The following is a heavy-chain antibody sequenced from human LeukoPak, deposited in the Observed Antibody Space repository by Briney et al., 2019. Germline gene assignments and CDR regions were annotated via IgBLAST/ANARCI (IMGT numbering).Heavy chain of an antibody. J-gene: IGHJ4*02. CDR1: GFTFSSYA. CDR2: ISYDGSNK. V-gene: IGHV3-30*04. Sequence: GGSLRLSCAASGFTFSSYAMSWVRQAPGKGLEGVAVISYDGSNKYYADSVKGRFTISRDDSKNTLYLQMNSLRADDTAIYYCARDFMYNINCVGCWGRGTLVTVSS. CDR3: ARDFMYNINCVGC. D-gene: IGHD1-14*01.